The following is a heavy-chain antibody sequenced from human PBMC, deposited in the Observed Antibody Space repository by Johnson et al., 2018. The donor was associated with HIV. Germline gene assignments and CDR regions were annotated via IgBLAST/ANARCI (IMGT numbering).Heavy chain of an antibody. V-gene: IGHV3-30*04. J-gene: IGHJ3*02. CDR2: ISYDGSNK. CDR1: GFTFSSYA. CDR3: ARDDAFDI. Sequence: QMQLVESGGGVVQPGRSLRLSCAASGFTFSSYAMHWVRQAPGKGLEWVAVISYDGSNKYYADSVKGRFTISRDNAKNSLYLQMNSLRAEDTAVYYCARDDAFDIWGQGTMVTVSS.